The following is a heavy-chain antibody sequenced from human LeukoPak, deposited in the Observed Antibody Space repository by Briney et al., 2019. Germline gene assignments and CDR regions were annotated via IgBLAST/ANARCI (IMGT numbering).Heavy chain of an antibody. V-gene: IGHV3-23*01. D-gene: IGHD6-19*01. J-gene: IGHJ5*01. CDR1: GFALSVYA. CDR3: ARPISGGLAVTADWFHP. Sequence: GGSLRLSCTASGFALSVYAMSWLRQPPGKGLEWVSTINANSGTTSYAASVRGRFTISRDNSKNTLYLQLNTLRADDTATYYCARPISGGLAVTADWFHPWGQGSLVVVSS. CDR2: INANSGTT.